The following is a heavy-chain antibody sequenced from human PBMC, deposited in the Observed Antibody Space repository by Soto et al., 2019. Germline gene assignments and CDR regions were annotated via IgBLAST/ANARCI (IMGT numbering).Heavy chain of an antibody. V-gene: IGHV3-23*01. CDR2: ISGRGGST. CDR1: GFTFSSYA. Sequence: GGSLRLSCAASGFTFSSYAMSWVRQAPGKGLEWVSAISGRGGSTYYADSVKGRFTISRDNSKNTLYLQMNSLRAEDTAVYYCAKDPQTYNYYYYYGMDVWGQGTTVTVSS. D-gene: IGHD4-4*01. J-gene: IGHJ6*02. CDR3: AKDPQTYNYYYYYGMDV.